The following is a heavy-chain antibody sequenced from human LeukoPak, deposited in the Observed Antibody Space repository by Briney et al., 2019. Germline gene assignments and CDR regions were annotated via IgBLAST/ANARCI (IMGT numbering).Heavy chain of an antibody. CDR2: ISAYNGNT. Sequence: GASVKVSCKASRYTFTSYGISWVRQAPGQGLEWMGWISAYNGNTNYAQKLQGRVTMPTDTPTSTAYRELRSRRSDDTVVYYCGRDYGSTPDYWGQGALVTVSS. CDR1: RYTFTSYG. V-gene: IGHV1-18*01. CDR3: GRDYGSTPDY. J-gene: IGHJ4*02. D-gene: IGHD4-17*01.